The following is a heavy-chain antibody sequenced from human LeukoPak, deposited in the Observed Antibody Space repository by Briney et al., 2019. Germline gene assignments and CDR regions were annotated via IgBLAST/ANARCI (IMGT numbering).Heavy chain of an antibody. CDR1: EYTFTDYW. D-gene: IGHD3-10*01. J-gene: IGHJ3*01. Sequence: GESLKISCKGSEYTFTDYWIGWGRQMPEKGQEWMGIIYPADSDTRYGPCFQGQVTISADKFTTTISLEWSSLRAWDTAMYFCARLRGYSGPKDSFDLWGQGTLVTVSS. CDR2: IYPADSDT. V-gene: IGHV5-51*01. CDR3: ARLRGYSGPKDSFDL.